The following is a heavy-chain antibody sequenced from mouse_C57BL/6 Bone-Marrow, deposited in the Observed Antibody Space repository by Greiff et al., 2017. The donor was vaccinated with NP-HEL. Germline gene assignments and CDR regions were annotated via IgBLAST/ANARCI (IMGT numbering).Heavy chain of an antibody. J-gene: IGHJ2*01. D-gene: IGHD2-3*01. CDR3: ARNDGYYEY. V-gene: IGHV5-6*01. CDR1: GFTFSSYG. CDR2: ISSGGSYT. Sequence: EVKLVESGGDLVKPGGSLKLSCAASGFTFSSYGMSWVRQTPDKRLEWVATISSGGSYTYYPDSVKGRFTISRDNAKNTLFLQMTSLRSEDTAMYYCARNDGYYEYWGQGTTLTVSS.